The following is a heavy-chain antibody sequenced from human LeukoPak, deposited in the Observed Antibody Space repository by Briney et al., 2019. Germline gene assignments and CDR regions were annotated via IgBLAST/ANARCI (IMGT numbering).Heavy chain of an antibody. CDR2: VWYDGSNK. CDR1: GFSFRSSG. Sequence: PGGSLRLSCAASGFSFRSSGMHWVRQAPGKGLEWVAVVWYDGSNKYYGDSVKGRFTISRDNSRDTLYLQMSSLRAEDTALYYCVKGDNNILTGYYNSFDYWGQGTLVAVSS. V-gene: IGHV3-33*06. D-gene: IGHD3-9*01. CDR3: VKGDNNILTGYYNSFDY. J-gene: IGHJ4*02.